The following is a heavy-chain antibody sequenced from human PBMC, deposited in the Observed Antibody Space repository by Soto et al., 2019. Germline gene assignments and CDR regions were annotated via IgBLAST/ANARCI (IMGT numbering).Heavy chain of an antibody. D-gene: IGHD3-3*01. CDR1: GYTFTSYY. V-gene: IGHV1-46*01. Sequence: GASVKVSCKASGYTFTSYYMHWVRQAPGQGLEWMGIINPSGGSTSYAQKFQERVTITRDTSTSTAYMELSSLRSEDTAVYYCAADGYYDFWSGYYPHFHYWGQGTLVTVSS. CDR3: AADGYYDFWSGYYPHFHY. J-gene: IGHJ4*02. CDR2: INPSGGST.